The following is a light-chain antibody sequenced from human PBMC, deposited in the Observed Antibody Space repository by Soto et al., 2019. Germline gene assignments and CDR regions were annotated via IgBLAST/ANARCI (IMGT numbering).Light chain of an antibody. CDR2: DAS. V-gene: IGKV1-5*01. Sequence: DIQMTQTPSTLSASVGDRVTINCRASQNFNDYLAWYQQKPGNSPKVLIYDASTLESGVPSRFSGSGSGTEFTLTISGLQADDFATYYCQQYSSHRTFGQGTNVDIK. CDR1: QNFNDY. J-gene: IGKJ1*01. CDR3: QQYSSHRT.